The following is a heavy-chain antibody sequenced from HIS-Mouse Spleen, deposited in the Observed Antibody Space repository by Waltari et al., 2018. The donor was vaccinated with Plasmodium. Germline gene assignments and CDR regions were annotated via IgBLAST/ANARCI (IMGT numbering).Heavy chain of an antibody. J-gene: IGHJ2*01. CDR3: ARSGVVVVPAAIGWYFDL. D-gene: IGHD2-2*01. V-gene: IGHV4-39*07. Sequence: QLQLQESGPGLVKPSETLSLTCTVSGGSISSSSYYWGWIRQPPGKGLEWIGGIYYSGSTYYNPSLKSRVTISVDTSKNQFSLKLSSVTAADTAVYYCARSGVVVVPAAIGWYFDLWGRGTLVTVSS. CDR2: IYYSGST. CDR1: GGSISSSSYY.